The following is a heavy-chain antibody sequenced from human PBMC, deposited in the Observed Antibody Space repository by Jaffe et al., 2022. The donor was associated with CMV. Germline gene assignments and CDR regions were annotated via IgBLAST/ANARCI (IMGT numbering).Heavy chain of an antibody. Sequence: QVQLQESGPGLVKPSETLSLTCTVSGGSISSYYWSWIRQPPGKGLEWIGYIYYSGSTNYNPSLKSRVTISVDTSKNQFSLKLSSVTAADTAVYYCARDDFWSGFPMDVWGKGTTVTVSS. V-gene: IGHV4-59*01. D-gene: IGHD3-3*01. CDR1: GGSISSYY. J-gene: IGHJ6*04. CDR3: ARDDFWSGFPMDV. CDR2: IYYSGST.